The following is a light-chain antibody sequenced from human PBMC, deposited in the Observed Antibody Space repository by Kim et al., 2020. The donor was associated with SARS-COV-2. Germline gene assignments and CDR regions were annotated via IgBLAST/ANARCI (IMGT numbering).Light chain of an antibody. J-gene: IGLJ2*01. CDR3: QAWDSNTVV. CDR2: QGK. CDR1: KLGDKY. Sequence: SYELTQPPSVSVSPGQTASIICSGDKLGDKYASWYQQKPGQSPVVVIYQGKNRPSGIPERFSGSSSGNTDTLTISETQAMDEADYYCQAWDSNTVVFGGG. V-gene: IGLV3-1*01.